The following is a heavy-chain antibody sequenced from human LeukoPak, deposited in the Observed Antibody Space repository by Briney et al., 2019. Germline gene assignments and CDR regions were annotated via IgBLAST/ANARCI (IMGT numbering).Heavy chain of an antibody. V-gene: IGHV3-11*01. CDR3: ARRRDYFDY. CDR2: ISSSGGNI. Sequence: PGGSLRLSCAVSGFDLSDYYMSWIRQAPGKGLEWISYISSSGGNIYFADSVKGRFTMSRDNARGSLYLQMNSLRADDTAIYYCARRRDYFDYWGQGTLVTVSS. CDR1: GFDLSDYY. J-gene: IGHJ4*02.